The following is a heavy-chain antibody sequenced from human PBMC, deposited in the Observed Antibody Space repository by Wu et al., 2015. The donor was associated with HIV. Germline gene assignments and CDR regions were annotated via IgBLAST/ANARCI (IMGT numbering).Heavy chain of an antibody. CDR2: IIPIFGTA. CDR3: ARDTAITGTTIHAFDI. CDR1: GGTFSSYA. J-gene: IGHJ3*02. V-gene: IGHV1-69*05. Sequence: QVQLVQSGAEVKKPGSSVKVSCKASGGTFSSYAISWVRQAPGQGLEWMGGIIPIFGTANYAQKFQGRVTITTDESTSTAYMELSSLRSEDTAVYYCARDTAITGTTIHAFDIWGQGTMVTVSS. D-gene: IGHD1-20*01.